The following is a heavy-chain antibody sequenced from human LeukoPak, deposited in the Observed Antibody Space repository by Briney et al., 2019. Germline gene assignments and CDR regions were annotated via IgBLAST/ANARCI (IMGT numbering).Heavy chain of an antibody. CDR3: AGSYGSGSINWFDP. D-gene: IGHD3-10*01. J-gene: IGHJ5*02. Sequence: IPSETLSLTCAVYGGSFSGYYWSWIRQPPGKGLEWIGYIYYSGSTNYNPSLKSRVTISVDTSKNQFSLKLSSVTAADTAVYYCAGSYGSGSINWFDPWGQGTLVTVSS. V-gene: IGHV4-59*01. CDR1: GGSFSGYY. CDR2: IYYSGST.